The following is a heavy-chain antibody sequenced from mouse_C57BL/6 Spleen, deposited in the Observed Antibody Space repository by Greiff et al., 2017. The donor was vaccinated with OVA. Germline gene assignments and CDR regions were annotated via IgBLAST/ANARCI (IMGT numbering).Heavy chain of an antibody. CDR3: ARRYYGNSYAMDY. Sequence: VQLQQPGAELVKPGASVQMSCKASGYTFTSYWITWVKQRPGQGLEWIGDIYPGSGSTNYNEKFKSKATLTVDTSSSTAYMQLSSLTSEDSAVYYCARRYYGNSYAMDYWGQGTSVTVSS. CDR1: GYTFTSYW. V-gene: IGHV1-55*01. CDR2: IYPGSGST. J-gene: IGHJ4*01. D-gene: IGHD2-1*01.